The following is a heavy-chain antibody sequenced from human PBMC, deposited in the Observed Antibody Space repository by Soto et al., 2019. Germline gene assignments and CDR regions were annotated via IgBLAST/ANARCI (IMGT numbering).Heavy chain of an antibody. D-gene: IGHD2-8*01. CDR1: GYTFTSYA. Sequence: ASVKVSCKASGYTFTSYAMYWVCQAPGQRLEWMGWINAGNGNTKYSQKFQGRVTITRDTSASTAYMELSSLRSEDTAVYYCARDLGYCTNGVCYPAWFDPWG. J-gene: IGHJ5*02. CDR2: INAGNGNT. V-gene: IGHV1-3*01. CDR3: ARDLGYCTNGVCYPAWFDP.